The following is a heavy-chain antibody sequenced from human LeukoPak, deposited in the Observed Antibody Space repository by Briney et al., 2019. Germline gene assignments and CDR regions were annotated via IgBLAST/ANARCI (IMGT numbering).Heavy chain of an antibody. CDR2: IKQDGSKK. J-gene: IGHJ4*02. CDR3: TRVGYIDEGIDY. D-gene: IGHD5-24*01. Sequence: GGSLRLSCVASGFPFSSYWMTWVRQAPGKGLEWVANIKQDGSKKSYVDSVKGRFTISRDNAKNSLYLQMNSLRAEDTAICYCTRVGYIDEGIDYWGQGTLVTVSS. V-gene: IGHV3-7*04. CDR1: GFPFSSYW.